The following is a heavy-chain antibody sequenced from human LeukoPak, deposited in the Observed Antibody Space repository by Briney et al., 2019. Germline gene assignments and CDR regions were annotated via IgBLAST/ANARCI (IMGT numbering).Heavy chain of an antibody. V-gene: IGHV5-51*01. CDR3: AKYDSSGYIDY. D-gene: IGHD6-19*01. Sequence: GESLKISCKGSGYSFSDYWIAWVRQMPGKGLEWMGIVYPGDSDTTYSPSLQGQVTFSADKSIKTAYLQWTVLRASDTAMYYCAKYDSSGYIDYWGQGTLVNVSS. CDR2: VYPGDSDT. CDR1: GYSFSDYW. J-gene: IGHJ4*02.